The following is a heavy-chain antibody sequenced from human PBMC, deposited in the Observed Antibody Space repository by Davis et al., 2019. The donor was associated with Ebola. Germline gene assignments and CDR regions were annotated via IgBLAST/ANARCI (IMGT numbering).Heavy chain of an antibody. CDR3: TTYYDILTGYYNFDY. V-gene: IGHV3-15*07. CDR1: GFTFSNAW. CDR2: IKSKTDGGTT. J-gene: IGHJ4*02. D-gene: IGHD3-9*01. Sequence: PGGSLRLSCAASGFTFSNAWMNWVRQAPGKGLEWVGHIKSKTDGGTTDYAAPVKGRFTISRDDSKNTLYLQMNSLKTEDTAVYYCTTYYDILTGYYNFDYWGQGTLVTVSS.